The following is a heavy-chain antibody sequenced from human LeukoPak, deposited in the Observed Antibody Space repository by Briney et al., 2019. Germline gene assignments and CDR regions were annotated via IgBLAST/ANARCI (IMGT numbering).Heavy chain of an antibody. CDR2: INSDGSST. CDR1: AFTSSSYW. V-gene: IGHV3-74*01. CDR3: AREGPYYFDY. Sequence: GGSLRLSCAASAFTSSSYWMHWVRQAPGKGLAWVSRINSDGSSTTYADSVKGRFTISRDNAKNTLYLQMTSLRAEDTAVYYCAREGPYYFDYWGQGTLVTVSS. J-gene: IGHJ4*02. D-gene: IGHD3-16*01.